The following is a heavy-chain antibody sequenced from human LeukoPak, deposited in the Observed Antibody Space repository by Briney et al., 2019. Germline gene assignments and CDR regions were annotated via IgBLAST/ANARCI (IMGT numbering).Heavy chain of an antibody. J-gene: IGHJ4*02. V-gene: IGHV3-48*03. CDR3: AKKAVGTSTGGPFDY. CDR2: ISSSGSTI. CDR1: GFTFSSYE. D-gene: IGHD1-26*01. Sequence: GGSLRLSCAASGFTFSSYEMNWVRQAPGKGLEWVSYISSSGSTIYYADSVKGRFTISRDNAKNSLYPQMNSLKAEDTAVYYCAKKAVGTSTGGPFDYWGQGTLVIVSS.